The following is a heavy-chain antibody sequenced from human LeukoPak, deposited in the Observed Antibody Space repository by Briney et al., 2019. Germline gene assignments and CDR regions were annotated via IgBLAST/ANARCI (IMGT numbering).Heavy chain of an antibody. CDR2: MYTGGTT. CDR1: GFTVSGTH. V-gene: IGHV3-53*01. J-gene: IGHJ5*02. Sequence: PGGSLRLSCAASGFTVSGTHMSWVRQAPGKGLEWVSAMYTGGTTYYADSVTGRFTVSRDTSRNTLFLHMNSLRAEDTAVYYCAKDEATSGGGLAPWGQGTLVIVSS. CDR3: AKDEATSGGGLAP. D-gene: IGHD3-16*01.